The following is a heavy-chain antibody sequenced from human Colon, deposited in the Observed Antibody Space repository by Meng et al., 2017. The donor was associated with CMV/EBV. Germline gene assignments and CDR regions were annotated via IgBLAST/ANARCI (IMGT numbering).Heavy chain of an antibody. CDR2: INPNSGAT. CDR1: GYTFTAYE. CDR3: ARNGGGLDV. J-gene: IGHJ6*02. Sequence: ASVKVSCKASGYTFTAYEIYRARQAPGQGLEWVAWINPNSGATNSAQNFQGRVTMTRDTSISTAYMELNSLKSDDTAVYYCARNGGGLDVWGQGTTVTVSS. V-gene: IGHV1-2*02. D-gene: IGHD3-10*01.